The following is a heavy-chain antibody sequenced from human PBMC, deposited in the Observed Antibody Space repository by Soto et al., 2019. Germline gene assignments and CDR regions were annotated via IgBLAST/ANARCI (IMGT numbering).Heavy chain of an antibody. CDR1: GFTFTTYA. CDR3: VRGGDGDYLDY. D-gene: IGHD5-12*01. CDR2: ISYDGRSK. J-gene: IGHJ4*02. Sequence: VQLVESGGGVDQPGRSLRLSCAASGFTFTTYAIHWVRQAPGKGLEWVAVISYDGRSKYYVDSVKGRFTISRDNSKNTLYLQMNSLRVEDTAVYYCVRGGDGDYLDYWGQGTLVTVSS. V-gene: IGHV3-30*04.